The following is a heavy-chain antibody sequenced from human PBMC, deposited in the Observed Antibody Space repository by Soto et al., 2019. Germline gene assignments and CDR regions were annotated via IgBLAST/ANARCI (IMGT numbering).Heavy chain of an antibody. D-gene: IGHD6-13*01. J-gene: IGHJ4*02. CDR3: TGSSTWAYFNY. V-gene: IGHV3-53*02. CDR1: GFTVSSNY. Sequence: EVQLVETGGGLIQPGGSLRLSCAASGFTVSSNYMSWVRQAPGKGLEWVSVIYSGGSTYYADSVKGRFTISRDNSKNTLYLQMNNLRAEDTAVYYCTGSSTWAYFNYWGQGTLVTVSS. CDR2: IYSGGST.